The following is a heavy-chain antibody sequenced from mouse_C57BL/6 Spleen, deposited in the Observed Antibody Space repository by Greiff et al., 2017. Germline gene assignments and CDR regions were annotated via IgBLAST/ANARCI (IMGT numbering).Heavy chain of an antibody. V-gene: IGHV10-3*01. Sequence: EVKLVESGGGLVQPKGSLKLSCAASGFTFNTYAMHWVRQAPGQGVEWVARIRSKSSNYATYYADSVKDRFTISRDDSQSMLYLQMKNLKTEDTAMYYCVREGGSSYYFDYWGQGTTLTVSS. CDR1: GFTFNTYA. CDR3: VREGGSSYYFDY. J-gene: IGHJ2*01. D-gene: IGHD1-1*02. CDR2: IRSKSSNYAT.